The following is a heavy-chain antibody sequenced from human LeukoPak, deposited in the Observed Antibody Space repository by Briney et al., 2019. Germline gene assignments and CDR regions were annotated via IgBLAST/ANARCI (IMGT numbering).Heavy chain of an antibody. CDR2: INPKSGGA. J-gene: IGHJ4*02. CDR3: AREYILTAYYGGY. Sequence: ASVKVSCKASGYTFNAYNMHWVRQAPGQGLEWMGWINPKSGGANYAQKFQGRVTMTWDMSISTAHMELSRLRSDDTAVYYCAREYILTAYYGGYWGQGTLVTVSS. D-gene: IGHD3-9*01. CDR1: GYTFNAYN. V-gene: IGHV1-2*02.